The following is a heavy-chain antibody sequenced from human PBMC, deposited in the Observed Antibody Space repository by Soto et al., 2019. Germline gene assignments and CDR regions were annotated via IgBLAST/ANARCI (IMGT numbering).Heavy chain of an antibody. CDR1: GFTFSSYA. D-gene: IGHD6-13*01. CDR3: AKRIAAAGSRDGGFDY. CDR2: ISYDGSNK. Sequence: GGSLRLSCAASGFTFSSYAMHWVRQAPGKGLEWVAVISYDGSNKYYADSVKGRFTISRDNSKNTLYLQMNSLRAEDTAVYYCAKRIAAAGSRDGGFDYWGQGTLVT. V-gene: IGHV3-30-3*01. J-gene: IGHJ4*02.